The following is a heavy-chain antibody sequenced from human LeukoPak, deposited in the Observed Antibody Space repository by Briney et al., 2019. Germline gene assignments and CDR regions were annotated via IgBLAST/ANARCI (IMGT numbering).Heavy chain of an antibody. CDR3: ARDGGSYSAPFDY. CDR1: GGTFSSYA. V-gene: IGHV1-69*05. CDR2: IIPIFGTA. D-gene: IGHD1-26*01. Sequence: SVKVSCKASGGTFSSYAISWVRQAPGQGLVWMGGIIPIFGTANYAQKFQGRVTITTDESTSTAYMELSSLRSEDTAVYYCARDGGSYSAPFDYWGQGTLVTVSS. J-gene: IGHJ4*02.